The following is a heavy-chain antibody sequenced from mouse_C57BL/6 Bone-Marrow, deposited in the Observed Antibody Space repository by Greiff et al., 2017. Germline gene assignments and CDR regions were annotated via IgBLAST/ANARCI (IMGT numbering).Heavy chain of an antibody. V-gene: IGHV1-59*01. CDR1: GYTFTSYW. CDR2: IDPSDSYT. D-gene: IGHD1-1*01. CDR3: ARDYAGAMDY. J-gene: IGHJ4*01. Sequence: QVQLKQSGAELVRPGTSVKLSCKASGYTFTSYWMHWVKQRPGQGLEWIGVIDPSDSYTNYNQKFKGKATLTVDTSSSTAYMQLSSLTSEDSAVYYCARDYAGAMDYWGQGTSVTVSS.